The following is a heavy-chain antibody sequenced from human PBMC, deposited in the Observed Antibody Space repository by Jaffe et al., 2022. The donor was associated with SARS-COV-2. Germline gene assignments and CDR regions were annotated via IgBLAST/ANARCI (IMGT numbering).Heavy chain of an antibody. CDR3: ANRDDSSIAAPPGYYYYGMDV. Sequence: EVQLLESGGGLVQPGGSLRLSCAASGFTFSSYAMSWVRQAPGKGLEWVSAISGSGGSTYYADSVKGRFTISRDNSKNTLYLQMNSLRAEDTAVYYCANRDDSSIAAPPGYYYYGMDVWGQGTTVTVSS. CDR1: GFTFSSYA. V-gene: IGHV3-23*01. J-gene: IGHJ6*02. CDR2: ISGSGGST. D-gene: IGHD6-6*01.